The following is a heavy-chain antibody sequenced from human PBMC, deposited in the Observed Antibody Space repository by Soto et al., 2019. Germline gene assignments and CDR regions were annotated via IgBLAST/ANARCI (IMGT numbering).Heavy chain of an antibody. CDR1: GYSFTSYW. CDR3: ARHEGQTAAGLFYGMDV. CDR2: IYPGDSDT. J-gene: IGHJ6*02. Sequence: PGESLKISCKGSGYSFTSYWIGWVRQKSGKGLEWMGIIYPGDSDTRYSPSFQGQVTISADKSISTAYLQWSSLKASDTAMYYCARHEGQTAAGLFYGMDVWGQGTTVTVSS. D-gene: IGHD6-13*01. V-gene: IGHV5-51*01.